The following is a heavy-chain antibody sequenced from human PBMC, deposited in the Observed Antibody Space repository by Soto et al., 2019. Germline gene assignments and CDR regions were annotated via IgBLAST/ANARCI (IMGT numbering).Heavy chain of an antibody. CDR2: INGRGDMT. CDR3: AKDLVWFHP. J-gene: IGHJ5*02. Sequence: EVQLLESGGGLVQPGGSLRLSCAASGFTFNTYGMSWVRQAPGKGLEWVSAINGRGDMTYYSDSVKGRFTISRDNSRNTLYLQMNSLTAEDTASYYSAKDLVWFHPWGQGTLVTVSS. CDR1: GFTFNTYG. V-gene: IGHV3-23*01.